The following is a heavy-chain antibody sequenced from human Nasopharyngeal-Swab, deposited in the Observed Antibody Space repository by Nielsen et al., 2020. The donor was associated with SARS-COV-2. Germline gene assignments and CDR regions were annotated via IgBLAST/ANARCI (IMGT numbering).Heavy chain of an antibody. J-gene: IGHJ4*02. Sequence: GASLTLSCAASGFTFRNCWMHWFRQTPGQGLVWVARVDYGGSTTNYADSVKGRFTISRDNAKSTLYLQMNSLGAEDTAVYYCARRACRDGYNYLIDYCGQGTLVTVSS. CDR3: ARRACRDGYNYLIDY. CDR2: VDYGGSTT. D-gene: IGHD5-24*01. V-gene: IGHV3-74*01. CDR1: GFTFRNCW.